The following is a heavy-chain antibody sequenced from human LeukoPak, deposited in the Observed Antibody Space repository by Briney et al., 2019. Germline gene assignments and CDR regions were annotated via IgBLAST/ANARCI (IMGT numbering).Heavy chain of an antibody. CDR3: ASGQQLGY. J-gene: IGHJ4*02. V-gene: IGHV3-7*03. D-gene: IGHD6-13*01. CDR1: GFTFSTYC. CDR2: IKQNGSEK. Sequence: GGSLRLSCAASGFTFSTYCMSWVRQAPGKGLEWVANIKQNGSEKHYADFMKGRFTISRDNAKNSLYLQITTLTAEYTAVYYCASGQQLGYWGQGTLVTVSS.